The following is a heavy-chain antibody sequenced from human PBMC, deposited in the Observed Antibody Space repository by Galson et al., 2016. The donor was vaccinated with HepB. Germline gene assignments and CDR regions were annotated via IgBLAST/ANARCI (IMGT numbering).Heavy chain of an antibody. CDR3: AKIPFFCGGDCSFDY. D-gene: IGHD2-21*02. CDR1: GFTFNSYD. CDR2: ISHDGSNK. V-gene: IGHV3-30*18. J-gene: IGHJ4*02. Sequence: SLRLSCAASGFTFNSYDMHWVRQAPGKGLDWVAVISHDGSNKYYADSVKGRFTISRDNSKNTMFLQMNSLRAEDTAVYYCAKIPFFCGGDCSFDYWGQGTLVTVSS.